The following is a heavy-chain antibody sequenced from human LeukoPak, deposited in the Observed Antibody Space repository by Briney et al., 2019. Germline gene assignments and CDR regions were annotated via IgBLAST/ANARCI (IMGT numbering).Heavy chain of an antibody. Sequence: GGSLRLSCAASGFTFSSYWMSWVRQAPGKGLEWVANIKQDGSEKYYVDSVKGRFTISRDSAKNSLYLQMNSLRAEDTAVYYCARDLDSSGWYGGFDYWGQGTLVTVSS. D-gene: IGHD6-19*01. V-gene: IGHV3-7*01. CDR2: IKQDGSEK. CDR3: ARDLDSSGWYGGFDY. CDR1: GFTFSSYW. J-gene: IGHJ4*02.